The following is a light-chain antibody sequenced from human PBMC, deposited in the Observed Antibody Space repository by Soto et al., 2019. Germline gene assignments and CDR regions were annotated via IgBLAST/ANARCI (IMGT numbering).Light chain of an antibody. V-gene: IGLV2-8*01. CDR1: SSDVGGYNY. CDR3: SSYAGSNNGV. CDR2: EVN. J-gene: IGLJ1*01. Sequence: QSVLTQPPSASGSPGQSVTISCTGTSSDVGGYNYVSWYQQHPGKAPKLMIYEVNKRPSGVPDRSSGSKSGNTASLTVSGLQADYEADYYCSSYAGSNNGVFGTGTKLTVL.